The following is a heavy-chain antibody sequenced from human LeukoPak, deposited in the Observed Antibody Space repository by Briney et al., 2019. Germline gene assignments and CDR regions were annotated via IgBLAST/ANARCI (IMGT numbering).Heavy chain of an antibody. CDR2: INHSGST. V-gene: IGHV4-34*01. CDR1: GGSFSGYY. Sequence: PSETLSLTCAVYGGSFSGYYWSWIRQPPGKGLEWIGEINHSGSTNYNPSLKSRVTISVDTSKNQFSLKLSSVTAADTAVYYCARGGGGIAAAGIPDYWGQGTLVTVSS. CDR3: ARGGGGIAAAGIPDY. J-gene: IGHJ4*02. D-gene: IGHD6-13*01.